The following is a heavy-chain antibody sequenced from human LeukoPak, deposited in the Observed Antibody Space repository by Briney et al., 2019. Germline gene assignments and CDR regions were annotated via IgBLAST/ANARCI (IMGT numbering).Heavy chain of an antibody. J-gene: IGHJ5*02. Sequence: ASVKVSCKASGYTFRCHDINWVRQATGQGLEWMGWVSPKTGRTGYAQKFQGRVYMSTNASLSTAYMELSSLRSDDTAVYFCARESERNDGWFDPWGQGTLVTVSS. CDR3: ARESERNDGWFDP. D-gene: IGHD1-1*01. CDR2: VSPKTGRT. CDR1: GYTFRCHD. V-gene: IGHV1-8*01.